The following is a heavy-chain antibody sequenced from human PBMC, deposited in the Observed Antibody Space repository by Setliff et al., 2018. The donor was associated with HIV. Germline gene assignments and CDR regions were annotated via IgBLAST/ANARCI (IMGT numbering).Heavy chain of an antibody. CDR3: ARGGGYDRSGYYPFDY. V-gene: IGHV4-4*02. Sequence: WVRQAAGQGLEWIGEIYQSGHTNYSPPLESRVTISVDESKNQFSLKLSSVTAADTAVYYCARGGGYDRSGYYPFDYWGQGTPVTVSS. J-gene: IGHJ4*02. CDR2: IYQSGHT. D-gene: IGHD3-22*01.